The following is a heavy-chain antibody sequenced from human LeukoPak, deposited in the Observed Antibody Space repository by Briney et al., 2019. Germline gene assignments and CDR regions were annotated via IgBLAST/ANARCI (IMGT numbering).Heavy chain of an antibody. J-gene: IGHJ4*02. D-gene: IGHD6-13*01. Sequence: KTGGSLRLSCAASGFTFSSYSMNWVRQAPGKGLEWVSCISTSSSYIYYADSMRGRFTISRDDAKNSLYLQMNSLKPEDTAVYYCARVAEAAAFDSWGQGTLVTVSS. CDR3: ARVAEAAAFDS. V-gene: IGHV3-21*06. CDR2: ISTSSSYI. CDR1: GFTFSSYS.